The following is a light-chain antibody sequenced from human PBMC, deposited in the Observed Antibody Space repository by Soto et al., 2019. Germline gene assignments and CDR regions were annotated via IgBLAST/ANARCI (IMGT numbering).Light chain of an antibody. Sequence: EIVMTQSPATLSVSPGERATLSCRASQSVGSSVVWFQQKPGQAPRLLIYGSSTRATDIPARFSGSGSGTEFTLTISSLQSEDFAVYYCHQYDDGPYTFGQGTKVEI. CDR1: QSVGSS. CDR3: HQYDDGPYT. J-gene: IGKJ2*01. CDR2: GSS. V-gene: IGKV3-15*01.